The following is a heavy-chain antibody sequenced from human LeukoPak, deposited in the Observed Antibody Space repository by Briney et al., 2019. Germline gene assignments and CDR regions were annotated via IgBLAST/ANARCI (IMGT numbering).Heavy chain of an antibody. J-gene: IGHJ3*02. CDR3: ARGVEQSAGDAFDI. D-gene: IGHD1/OR15-1a*01. V-gene: IGHV4-39*07. CDR1: GGSISSGDYY. Sequence: SETLSLTCTVSGGSISSGDYYWGWIRQPPGKGLEWIGSIYYSGSTYYNPSLKSRVTISVDTSKNQFSLKLSSVTAADTAVYYCARGVEQSAGDAFDIWGQGTMVTVSS. CDR2: IYYSGST.